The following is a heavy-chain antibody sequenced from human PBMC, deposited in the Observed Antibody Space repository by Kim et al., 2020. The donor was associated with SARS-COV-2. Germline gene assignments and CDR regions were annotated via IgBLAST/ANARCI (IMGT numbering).Heavy chain of an antibody. V-gene: IGHV3-74*01. CDR3: AGGNYRSFDY. Sequence: GGSLRLSCAASGFTFSSYWMHWVRQAPGKGLVWVSRIETDGSSTTYADSVKGRFTISRDNAKNTLYLQMNSLRAEDTAMYYCAGGNYRSFDYWGQGTLVT. CDR1: GFTFSSYW. D-gene: IGHD4-4*01. J-gene: IGHJ4*02. CDR2: IETDGSST.